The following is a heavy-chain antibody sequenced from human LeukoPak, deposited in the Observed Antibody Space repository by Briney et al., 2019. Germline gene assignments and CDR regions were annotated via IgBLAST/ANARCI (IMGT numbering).Heavy chain of an antibody. D-gene: IGHD2-2*01. V-gene: IGHV1-69*04. J-gene: IGHJ6*02. CDR2: IIPILGIA. Sequence: ASVKVSCKASGGTFSSYAVSWVRQAPGQGLEWMGMIIPILGIANYAQKFQGRVTITADKSTSTAYMELSSLRSEDTAVYYCARGRPYCSSTRCYLYYYGMDVSGQGTTVTVSS. CDR1: GGTFSSYA. CDR3: ARGRPYCSSTRCYLYYYGMDV.